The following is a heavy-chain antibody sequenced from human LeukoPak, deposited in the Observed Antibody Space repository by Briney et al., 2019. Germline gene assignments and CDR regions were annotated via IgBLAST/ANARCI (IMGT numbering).Heavy chain of an antibody. CDR1: GGTFSSYA. V-gene: IGHV1-69*01. CDR3: ARGPRRYGPTKTYFDY. CDR2: IIPIFGTA. D-gene: IGHD5-18*01. J-gene: IGHJ4*02. Sequence: ASVKVSCKASGGTFSSYAISWVRQAPGQGLEWMGGIIPIFGTANYAQKFQGRVTITADESMSTAYMELSSLRSEDTAVYYCARGPRRYGPTKTYFDYWGQGTLVTVSS.